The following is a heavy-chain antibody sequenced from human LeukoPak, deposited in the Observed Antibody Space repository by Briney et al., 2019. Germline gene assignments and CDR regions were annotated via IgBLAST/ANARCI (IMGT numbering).Heavy chain of an antibody. CDR2: VSYSGST. CDR3: ARGSSPAGTIFDY. J-gene: IGHJ4*02. Sequence: SETLSLTCTVFGGSISSYYWSWVRQPPGKGLEWIGYVSYSGSTDYNPSLKSRVVISIDTSKTQFSLRLRSVTAADTAVYYCARGSSPAGTIFDYWGQGTLVTVSS. V-gene: IGHV4-59*12. D-gene: IGHD6-13*01. CDR1: GGSISSYY.